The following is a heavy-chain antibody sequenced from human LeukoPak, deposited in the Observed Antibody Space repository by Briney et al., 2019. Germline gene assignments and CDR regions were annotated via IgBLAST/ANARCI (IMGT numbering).Heavy chain of an antibody. Sequence: SQTLSLTCAISGDSVSSNSASWNWIRQSPSRGLEWLGRTYYRSKWYNDYAVSVKSRITINPDTSKNQFSLQLNSVTPEDTAVYYCARDPSIVVVPAAVFDYWGQGTLVTVSS. D-gene: IGHD2-2*01. J-gene: IGHJ4*02. CDR3: ARDPSIVVVPAAVFDY. CDR2: TYYRSKWYN. CDR1: GDSVSSNSAS. V-gene: IGHV6-1*01.